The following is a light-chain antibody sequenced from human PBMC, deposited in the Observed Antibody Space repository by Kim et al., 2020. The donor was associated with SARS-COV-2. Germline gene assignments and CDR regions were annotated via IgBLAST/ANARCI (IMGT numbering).Light chain of an antibody. V-gene: IGKV1-5*03. J-gene: IGKJ1*01. Sequence: ASVGDRVASTCRASQNITTWLAWYQQKPGKAPNLLIYEASSLESGVPSRFSGSGSGTEFTLTISSLQPDDFATYYCQQYKSYPLAFGQGTKVEIK. CDR3: QQYKSYPLA. CDR1: QNITTW. CDR2: EAS.